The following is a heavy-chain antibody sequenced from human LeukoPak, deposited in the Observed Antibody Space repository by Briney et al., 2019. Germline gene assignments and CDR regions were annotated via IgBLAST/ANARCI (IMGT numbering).Heavy chain of an antibody. Sequence: SETLSLTCAVYGGSFSGYYWSWIRQPPGKGLEWIGEINHSGSTNYNPSLKSRVTISVDTSKNQFSLKLSSVTAADTAVYYCARGSWFDPWGQGTLVTVS. CDR3: ARGSWFDP. V-gene: IGHV4-34*01. J-gene: IGHJ5*02. CDR2: INHSGST. CDR1: GGSFSGYY.